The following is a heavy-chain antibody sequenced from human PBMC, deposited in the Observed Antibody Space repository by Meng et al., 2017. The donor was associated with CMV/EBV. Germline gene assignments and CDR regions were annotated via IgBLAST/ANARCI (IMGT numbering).Heavy chain of an antibody. D-gene: IGHD6-13*01. CDR2: INPNSGGT. Sequence: ASVKVSCKASGYTFTGYYMHWVRQAPGQGLEWMGWINPNSGGTNYAQKFQGRVTMTRDTSISTAYMELSRLRSDDTAVYYCASYVYSSSWYTHYYYYYGMDVWGQGTTVTVSS. CDR1: GYTFTGYY. V-gene: IGHV1-2*02. J-gene: IGHJ6*02. CDR3: ASYVYSSSWYTHYYYYYGMDV.